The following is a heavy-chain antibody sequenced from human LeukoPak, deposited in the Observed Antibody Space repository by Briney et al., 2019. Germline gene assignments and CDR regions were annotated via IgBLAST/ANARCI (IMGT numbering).Heavy chain of an antibody. CDR3: ARRTRYYYYMDV. CDR1: GFTFSSYS. D-gene: IGHD3/OR15-3a*01. Sequence: GSLRLSCAASGFTFSSYSMNWVRQPPGKGLEWIGEINHSGSTNYNPSLKSRVTISVDTSKNQFSLKLSSVTAADTAVYYCARRTRYYYYMDVWGKGTTVTVSS. J-gene: IGHJ6*03. CDR2: INHSGST. V-gene: IGHV4-34*08.